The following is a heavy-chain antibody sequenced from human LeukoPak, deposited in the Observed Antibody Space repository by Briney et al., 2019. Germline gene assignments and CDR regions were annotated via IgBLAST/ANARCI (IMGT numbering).Heavy chain of an antibody. J-gene: IGHJ6*03. CDR1: GHTFTNYG. V-gene: IGHV1-18*01. CDR3: ARNGPITIFGHYMDV. Sequence: ASVKVSCKASGHTFTNYGITWVRQAPGQGLEWMGWISAYNGNTNYAQKFQGRVTMTRDTSTSTVYMELSSLRSEDTAVYYCARNGPITIFGHYMDVWGKGTTVTVSS. CDR2: ISAYNGNT. D-gene: IGHD3-3*01.